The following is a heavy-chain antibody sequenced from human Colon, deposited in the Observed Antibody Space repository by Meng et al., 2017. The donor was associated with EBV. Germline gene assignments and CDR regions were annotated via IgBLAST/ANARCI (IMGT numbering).Heavy chain of an antibody. Sequence: QVQLQQWGEGLLRPSETLSLTCAVSGGSLNVYYWTWIRQPPGKGLEWIGEIKYGGSTDYNPSLKSRATISLDTSKNQLSLRLTSVTAADTAVYYCARGPSRWLQFSFDYWGQGTLVTVSS. J-gene: IGHJ4*02. CDR2: IKYGGST. CDR3: ARGPSRWLQFSFDY. V-gene: IGHV4-34*01. D-gene: IGHD5-24*01. CDR1: GGSLNVYY.